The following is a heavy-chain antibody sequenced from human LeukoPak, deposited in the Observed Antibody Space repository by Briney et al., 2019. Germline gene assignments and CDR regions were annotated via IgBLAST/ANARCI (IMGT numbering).Heavy chain of an antibody. CDR1: GASISSGKYY. D-gene: IGHD2-21*02. J-gene: IGHJ4*02. CDR2: VYTSGST. V-gene: IGHV4-61*02. Sequence: SETLSLTCTVSGASISSGKYYWRWIRQPAGQRLEWIGRVYTSGSTAYNPSLKSRVTISVDTSKNQFSLKLSSVTAADTAVYYCATLAYCGGDCYPDYYFDYWGQGTLVSVSS. CDR3: ATLAYCGGDCYPDYYFDY.